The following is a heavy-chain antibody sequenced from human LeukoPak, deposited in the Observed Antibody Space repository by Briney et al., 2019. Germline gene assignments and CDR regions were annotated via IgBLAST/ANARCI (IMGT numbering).Heavy chain of an antibody. V-gene: IGHV1-46*01. J-gene: IGHJ3*02. Sequence: ASVKVSCKASGYTFTTYFLHWVRQAPGQGLEWMGIIHPSSGGSTSAQKLQVRVTMTRDMSTSTVYMELSSLTSEDTAVYYCARPRYTNSQDAFDIWGQGTMVTVSS. CDR3: ARPRYTNSQDAFDI. CDR2: IHPSSGGS. D-gene: IGHD3-9*01. CDR1: GYTFTTYF.